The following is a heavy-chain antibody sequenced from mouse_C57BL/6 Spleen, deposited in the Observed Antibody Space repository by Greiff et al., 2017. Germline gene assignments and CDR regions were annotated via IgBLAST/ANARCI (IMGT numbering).Heavy chain of an antibody. D-gene: IGHD1-1*01. V-gene: IGHV1-82*01. CDR2: IYPGDGDT. J-gene: IGHJ4*01. CDR1: GYAFSSSW. Sequence: VQLQQSGPELVKPGASVKISCKASGYAFSSSWMNWVKQRPGKGLEWIGRIYPGDGDTNYNGKFKGKATRTADKSSSTAYMQLSSLTSEDSAVYFCAIYYYGSRYYYSMDYWGQGTSVTVSS. CDR3: AIYYYGSRYYYSMDY.